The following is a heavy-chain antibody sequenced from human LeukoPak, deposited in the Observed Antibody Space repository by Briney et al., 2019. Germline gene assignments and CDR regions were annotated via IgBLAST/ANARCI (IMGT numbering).Heavy chain of an antibody. V-gene: IGHV4-4*02. J-gene: IGHJ6*03. D-gene: IGHD2-2*02. Sequence: PSGTLSLTCAVSGGSISSSNWWSWVRQPPGKGLEWIGEIYHSGSTNYNPSLKSRVTISVDTSKNQFSLKLSSVTAADTAVYYCARLGVNCSSNSWYTVTPRYYYYYYYMDVWGKGTTVTVSS. CDR3: ARLGVNCSSNSWYTVTPRYYYYYYYMDV. CDR2: IYHSGST. CDR1: GGSISSSNW.